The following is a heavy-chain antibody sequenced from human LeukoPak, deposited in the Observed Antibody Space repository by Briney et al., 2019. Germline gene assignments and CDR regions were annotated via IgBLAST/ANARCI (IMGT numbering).Heavy chain of an antibody. D-gene: IGHD3-22*01. V-gene: IGHV4-31*03. CDR3: ARHPTYYYDSSGPGY. J-gene: IGHJ4*02. CDR1: GGSISSGGYH. CDR2: IYYTGSS. Sequence: ASETLSLTCTVSGGSISSGGYHWSWIRQLPGKGLEWIGYIYYTGSSYYNPSLQSRVSMSIDASKNQFSLRLTSVTVADTAVYYCARHPTYYYDSSGPGYWGQGTLVTVSS.